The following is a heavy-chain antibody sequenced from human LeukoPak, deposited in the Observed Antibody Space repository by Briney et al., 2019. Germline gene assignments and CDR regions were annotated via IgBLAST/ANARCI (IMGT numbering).Heavy chain of an antibody. V-gene: IGHV4-34*01. D-gene: IGHD3-10*01. Sequence: SETLSLTCAVYGGYFSGYYWSWIRQPPGKGLEWIGEINHSGSTNYNPSLKSRVTISVDTSKNQFSLKLSSVTAADTAVYYCARGEVLLWFGRESLCGMDVWGQGTTVTVSS. CDR3: ARGEVLLWFGRESLCGMDV. CDR2: INHSGST. J-gene: IGHJ6*02. CDR1: GGYFSGYY.